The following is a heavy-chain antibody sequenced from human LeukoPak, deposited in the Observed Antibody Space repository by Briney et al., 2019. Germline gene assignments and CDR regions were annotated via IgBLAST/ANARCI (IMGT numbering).Heavy chain of an antibody. V-gene: IGHV1-46*01. J-gene: IGHJ5*02. CDR3: ARARTAAAGTRRGYNWFDP. CDR1: GYTFTSYY. Sequence: EASVKVSCKASGYTFTSYYMHWVRQAPGQGLEWMGIINPSGGSTSYAQKFQGRVTMTRDTSTSTVYMELSSLRSEDTAVYYCARARTAAAGTRRGYNWFDPWGQGTLVTVSS. CDR2: INPSGGST. D-gene: IGHD6-13*01.